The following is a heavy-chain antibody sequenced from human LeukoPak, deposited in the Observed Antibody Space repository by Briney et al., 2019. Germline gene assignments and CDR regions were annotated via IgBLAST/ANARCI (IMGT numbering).Heavy chain of an antibody. CDR2: IYYSGST. Sequence: PSETLSLTCTVSGGSISSYYWSWIRQPPGKGLEWIGYIYYSGSTNYNPSLKSRVTISVDTSKNQFSLKLSSVTAADTAVYYCARHFGAAAGPTNWFDPWGQGTLVTVSS. CDR1: GGSISSYY. J-gene: IGHJ5*02. V-gene: IGHV4-59*08. CDR3: ARHFGAAAGPTNWFDP. D-gene: IGHD6-13*01.